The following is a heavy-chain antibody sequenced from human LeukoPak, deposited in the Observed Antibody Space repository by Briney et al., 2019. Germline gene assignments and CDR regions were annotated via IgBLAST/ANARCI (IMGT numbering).Heavy chain of an antibody. Sequence: PSETLSLTCTVSGASITTYYWSWIRQPPGKGLEYIGQIHSSGSANYNPSLKSRVAMSLDASKNQFSLTVSSVTAADTAIYYCARDILDVGATHYFDYWGQGTLVTVSS. CDR2: IHSSGSA. D-gene: IGHD1-26*01. J-gene: IGHJ4*02. V-gene: IGHV4-59*01. CDR3: ARDILDVGATHYFDY. CDR1: GASITTYY.